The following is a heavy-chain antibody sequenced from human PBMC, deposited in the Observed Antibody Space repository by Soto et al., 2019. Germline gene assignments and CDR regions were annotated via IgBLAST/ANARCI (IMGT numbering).Heavy chain of an antibody. D-gene: IGHD1-1*01. V-gene: IGHV3-53*01. CDR1: GFTVSSNY. CDR3: ARGRYDPFYYYYYGMDV. Sequence: GGSLRLSCAASGFTVSSNYMSWVRQAPGKGLEWVSVIYSGGSTYYADSVKGRFTISRDNSKNTLYLQMNSLRAEDTAVYYCARGRYDPFYYYYYGMDVWGQGTTATV. CDR2: IYSGGST. J-gene: IGHJ6*02.